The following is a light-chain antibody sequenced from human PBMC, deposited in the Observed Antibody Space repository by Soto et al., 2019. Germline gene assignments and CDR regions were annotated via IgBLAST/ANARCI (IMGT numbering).Light chain of an antibody. Sequence: DIQMTQSPSSLSASVGDRVTITCQASQDISNYLNWYQQKPGKAPKLLIYDASNLETGVTSSFSGSGSGTDFTFTISSLQPEDIATYYCQQYDNLPLTFGGGTKVEIK. CDR1: QDISNY. V-gene: IGKV1-33*01. J-gene: IGKJ4*01. CDR2: DAS. CDR3: QQYDNLPLT.